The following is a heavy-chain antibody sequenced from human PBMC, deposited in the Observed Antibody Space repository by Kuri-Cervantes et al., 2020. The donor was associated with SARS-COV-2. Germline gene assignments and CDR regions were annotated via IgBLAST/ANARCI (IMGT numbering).Heavy chain of an antibody. V-gene: IGHV4-59*01. D-gene: IGHD3-16*01. CDR3: ARGGGYDYPHY. CDR1: GDSISSYY. Sequence: SETLSLTCTASGDSISSYYWSWIRQPPGKGLEWIGYIYYSGSTKYNPSLKSRVTISLNTSKNQFSLKLSSVTAADTAVYYCARGGGYDYPHYWGQGTPVTVSS. CDR2: IYYSGST. J-gene: IGHJ4*02.